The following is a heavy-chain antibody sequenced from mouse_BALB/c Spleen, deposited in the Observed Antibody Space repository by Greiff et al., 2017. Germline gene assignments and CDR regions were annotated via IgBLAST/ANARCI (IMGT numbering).Heavy chain of an antibody. CDR2: IYPGNSDT. D-gene: IGHD2-14*01. V-gene: IGHV1-5*01. CDR3: TGAYYRYDDAMDD. CDR1: GYTFTSYW. J-gene: IGHJ4*01. Sequence: VQLKQSGTVLARPGASVKMSCKASGYTFTSYWMHWVKQRPGQGLEWIGAIYPGNSDTSYNQKFKGKAKLTAVTSTSTAYMELSSLTNEDSAVYYCTGAYYRYDDAMDDWGQGTSVTVSS.